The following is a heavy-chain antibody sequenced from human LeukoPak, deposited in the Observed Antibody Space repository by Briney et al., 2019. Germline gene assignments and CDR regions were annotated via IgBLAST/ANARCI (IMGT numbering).Heavy chain of an antibody. CDR2: INNDGSVT. D-gene: IGHD3-22*01. J-gene: IGHJ3*02. V-gene: IGHV3-74*01. CDR3: ARDYDSSGYYEADAFDI. CDR1: GFTFSRYW. Sequence: PGGSLRLSCAASGFTFSRYWMHWARQAPGKGLVWVSRINNDGSVTAYADSVKGRFTISRDNAKNTLYLQMNSLRAEDTAIYYCARDYDSSGYYEADAFDIWGQGTMVTVSS.